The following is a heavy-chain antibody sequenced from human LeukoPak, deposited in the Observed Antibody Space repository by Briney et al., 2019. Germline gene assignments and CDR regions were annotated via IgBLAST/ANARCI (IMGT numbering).Heavy chain of an antibody. D-gene: IGHD6-13*01. CDR3: ARDLRKQQLVRFDY. V-gene: IGHV3-7*01. J-gene: IGHJ4*02. CDR1: GFTFSSYW. CDR2: IKQDGSEK. Sequence: GGSLRLSCAASGFTFSSYWMSWVRQASGKGLEWVANIKQDGSEKYYVDSVKGRFTISRDNAKNSLYLQMNSLRAEDTAVYYCARDLRKQQLVRFDYWGQGTLVTVSS.